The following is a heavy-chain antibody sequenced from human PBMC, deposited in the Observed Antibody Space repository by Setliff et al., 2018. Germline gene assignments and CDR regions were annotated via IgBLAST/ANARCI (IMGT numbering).Heavy chain of an antibody. Sequence: ASVKVSCKASGYTFTSYGISWVRQAPGQGLEWMGWISAYNGNTNYAQKFQGRVTMTRNTSISTAYMELSSLRSEDTAVYYCARGRERDYNFWSGYYTYYYYGMDVWGQGTTVTVSS. V-gene: IGHV1-18*01. D-gene: IGHD3-3*01. CDR1: GYTFTSYG. J-gene: IGHJ6*02. CDR3: ARGRERDYNFWSGYYTYYYYGMDV. CDR2: ISAYNGNT.